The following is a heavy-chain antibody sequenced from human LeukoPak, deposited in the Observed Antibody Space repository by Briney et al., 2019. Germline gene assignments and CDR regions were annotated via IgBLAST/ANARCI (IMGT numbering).Heavy chain of an antibody. Sequence: QSGGSLRLSCAASGFTFSSYGMYWVRQAPGKGLEWVAVISYDGSNKYYADSVKGRFTISRDNSKNTLYLQMNSLRAEDTAVYYCAKDSIVYYYHYMDVWGKGTTVTVSS. D-gene: IGHD3-16*02. CDR1: GFTFSSYG. J-gene: IGHJ6*03. CDR2: ISYDGSNK. V-gene: IGHV3-30*18. CDR3: AKDSIVYYYHYMDV.